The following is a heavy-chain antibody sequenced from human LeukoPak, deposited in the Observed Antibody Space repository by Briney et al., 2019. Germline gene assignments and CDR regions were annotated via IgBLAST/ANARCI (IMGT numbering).Heavy chain of an antibody. J-gene: IGHJ4*02. CDR1: GYTFTSYD. CDR2: MYPNSGNT. Sequence: ASVKVSCKASGYTFTSYDINWVRQATGQGLEWMGWMYPNSGNTGYAQKFQGRVTMTRNTSISTAYMELSSLRSEDTAVYYCAGGSGYYYGLGRLNCWGQGTLVTVSS. CDR3: AGGSGYYYGLGRLNC. D-gene: IGHD3-10*01. V-gene: IGHV1-8*01.